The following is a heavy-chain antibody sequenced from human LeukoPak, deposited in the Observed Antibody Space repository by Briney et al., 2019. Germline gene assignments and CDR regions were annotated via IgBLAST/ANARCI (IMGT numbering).Heavy chain of an antibody. D-gene: IGHD4-17*01. CDR1: GFTFSNHW. CDR3: ARDRDSGDYTAAPGDY. J-gene: IGHJ4*02. V-gene: IGHV3-74*01. CDR2: INRGGSRT. Sequence: GGSLRLSCAASGFTFSNHWMHWVRQAPGEGLMWVSRINRGGSRTDYADSVKGRFTISRDDAKNTLYLQLNSLRAEDTAVYYCARDRDSGDYTAAPGDYWGQGTLVTVSS.